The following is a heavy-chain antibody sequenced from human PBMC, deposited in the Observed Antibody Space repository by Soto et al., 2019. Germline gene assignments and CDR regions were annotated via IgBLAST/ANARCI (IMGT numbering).Heavy chain of an antibody. V-gene: IGHV1-18*01. D-gene: IGHD6-6*01. Sequence: ASVKVSCKASGYTFTNYGITWVRQAPGQGLEWMGWIGAYNGNTHYTERLQGRVTMTTDTSTSTAYMELRGLRSDDSAVYYCARVRQLVRYFYYYMDVWGNGTTVTVSS. CDR1: GYTFTNYG. CDR2: IGAYNGNT. J-gene: IGHJ6*03. CDR3: ARVRQLVRYFYYYMDV.